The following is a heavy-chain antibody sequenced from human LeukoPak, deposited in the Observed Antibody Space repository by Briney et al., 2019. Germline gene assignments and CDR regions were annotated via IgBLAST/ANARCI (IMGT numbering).Heavy chain of an antibody. V-gene: IGHV3-30-3*01. CDR3: ARDAGWVAGIISPYFDY. CDR2: ISYDGSNK. J-gene: IGHJ4*02. Sequence: GGSLRLSCAASGFTFSSYAMHWVRQAPGKGLEWVAVISYDGSNKYYADSVKGRFTISRDNSKNTLYLQMNSLRAEDTAVYYCARDAGWVAGIISPYFDYWGQGTLVTVSP. D-gene: IGHD6-19*01. CDR1: GFTFSSYA.